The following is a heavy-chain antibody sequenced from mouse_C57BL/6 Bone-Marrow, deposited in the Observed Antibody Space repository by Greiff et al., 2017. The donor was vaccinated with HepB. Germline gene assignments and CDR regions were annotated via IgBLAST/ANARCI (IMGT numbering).Heavy chain of an antibody. CDR2: ISYDGSN. CDR1: GYSITSGYY. V-gene: IGHV3-6*01. CDR3: AREGSSFYYYARDY. D-gene: IGHD1-1*01. J-gene: IGHJ4*01. Sequence: EVQLQQSGPGLVKPSQSLSLSCSVTGYSITSGYYWYWIRQFPGNKLEWMGYISYDGSNNYNPSLKDRISFTRDTSKNQSFLKLNSVTPEDAATYDCAREGSSFYYYARDYWGQGTSATVSS.